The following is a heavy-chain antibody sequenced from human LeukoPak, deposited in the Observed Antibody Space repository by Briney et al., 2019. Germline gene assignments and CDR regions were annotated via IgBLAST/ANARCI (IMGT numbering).Heavy chain of an antibody. J-gene: IGHJ4*02. Sequence: GGSLRLSCAASGFTFSSYAMSWVRQAPGKGLGWVSAISGSGGSTYYADSVKGRFTISRDNSKNTLYLQMNSLRAEDTAVYYCAKDRVQPPSPPNYYGSGSPPYYFDYWGQGTLVTVSS. D-gene: IGHD3-10*01. CDR3: AKDRVQPPSPPNYYGSGSPPYYFDY. CDR2: ISGSGGST. V-gene: IGHV3-23*01. CDR1: GFTFSSYA.